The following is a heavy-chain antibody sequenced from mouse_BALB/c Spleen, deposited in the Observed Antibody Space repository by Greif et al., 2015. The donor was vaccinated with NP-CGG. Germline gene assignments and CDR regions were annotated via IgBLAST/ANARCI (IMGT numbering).Heavy chain of an antibody. Sequence: EVHLVESGGDLVKPGGSLKLSCAASGFTFSSYGMSWVRQTPDKRLEWVATISSGGSYTYYPDSVKGRFTISRDNAKNTLYLQMSSLKSEDTAMYYCASLDRGYAMDYWGQGTSVTVSS. J-gene: IGHJ4*01. CDR3: ASLDRGYAMDY. V-gene: IGHV5-6*01. CDR1: GFTFSSYG. CDR2: ISSGGSYT.